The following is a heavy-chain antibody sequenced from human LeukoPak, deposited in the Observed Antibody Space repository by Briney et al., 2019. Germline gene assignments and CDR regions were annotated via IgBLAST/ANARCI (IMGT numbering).Heavy chain of an antibody. J-gene: IGHJ4*02. CDR2: IHYDASNE. D-gene: IGHD6-13*01. V-gene: IGHV3-30*02. CDR1: GFIFNSYG. CDR3: AKEYSSSWYALDC. Sequence: GGSLRLSCAASGFIFNSYGMHWVRQAPGKGLEWVAFIHYDASNEYYADSVKGRFTISRDTSNNTLYLQMNSLRAEDTAVYYCAKEYSSSWYALDCWGQGTLVTVSS.